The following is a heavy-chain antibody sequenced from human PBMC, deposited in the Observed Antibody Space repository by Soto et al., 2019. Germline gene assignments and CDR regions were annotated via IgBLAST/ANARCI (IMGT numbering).Heavy chain of an antibody. CDR1: GFTFSSYW. D-gene: IGHD2-8*02. CDR2: IKQDGGEK. CDR3: ARETGFLLNVWYCNGATCPEDY. J-gene: IGHJ4*02. V-gene: IGHV3-7*01. Sequence: EVQLVESGGGLVQPGESLRLSCAASGFTFSSYWMTWVRQAPGKGLEWVANIKQDGGEKYYLDSVKGRFTISRDNAKNSLYLQMNSLRIWDTGVYYCARETGFLLNVWYCNGATCPEDYWGQGALVTVSS.